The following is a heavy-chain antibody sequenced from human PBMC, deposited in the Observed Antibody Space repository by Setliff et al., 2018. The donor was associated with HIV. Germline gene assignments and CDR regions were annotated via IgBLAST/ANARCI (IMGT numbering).Heavy chain of an antibody. V-gene: IGHV4-61*09. CDR3: ARDSRWLQFPYFDS. D-gene: IGHD5-12*01. J-gene: IGHJ4*01. CDR2: MYTDGST. Sequence: SETLSLTCTVSGGSITSGNYFWSWIRQPAGKGLEWIGHMYTDGSTNYNPSFKSRVTISADTSKNQFSLKLSSVTASDTAVYYCARDSRWLQFPYFDSWGQGTPVTVSS. CDR1: GGSITSGNYF.